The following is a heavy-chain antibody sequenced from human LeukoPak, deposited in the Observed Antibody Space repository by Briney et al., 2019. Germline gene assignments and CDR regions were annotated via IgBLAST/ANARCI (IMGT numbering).Heavy chain of an antibody. CDR1: GGSFGGYY. D-gene: IGHD3/OR15-3a*01. J-gene: IGHJ4*02. CDR2: INHRGST. Sequence: SETLSLTCAVYGGSFGGYYWSWVRQPPGKGVEWIGEINHRGSTNYNPSLTSPLTLSVDTSTNQFSLKLSSVAAADPAVYYCARDKRRTGYYTLVYFDYWGQATLVTVSS. V-gene: IGHV4-34*01. CDR3: ARDKRRTGYYTLVYFDY.